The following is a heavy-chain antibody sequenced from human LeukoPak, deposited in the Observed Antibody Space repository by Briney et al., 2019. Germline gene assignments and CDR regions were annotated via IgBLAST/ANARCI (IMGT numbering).Heavy chain of an antibody. Sequence: GGSLRLSCEASGFTFSTYSMTWVRQAPGRGLEWLSYISGSSVTFYYGDSIKGRFTVSRDNDKNSLFLQMNSLRAEDTAVYYCAKEPIHYCSSTSCSYDILTGYYYFDYWGQGTLVTVYS. V-gene: IGHV3-48*01. CDR2: ISGSSVTF. D-gene: IGHD3-9*01. J-gene: IGHJ4*02. CDR1: GFTFSTYS. CDR3: AKEPIHYCSSTSCSYDILTGYYYFDY.